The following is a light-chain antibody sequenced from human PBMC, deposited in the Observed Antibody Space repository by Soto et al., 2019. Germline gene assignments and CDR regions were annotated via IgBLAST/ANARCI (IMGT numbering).Light chain of an antibody. V-gene: IGLV2-14*03. CDR2: DVS. J-gene: IGLJ1*01. Sequence: QSLLTHPASLSVSRRQPITISSTGTNSNIGGYNYVSWYQHNPGKAPKLMIYDVSNRPSGVSNRFSGSKSGNTASLTISGLQPEDEADYYCSSYTTSNTRQIVFGTGTKVTVL. CDR3: SSYTTSNTRQIV. CDR1: NSNIGGYNY.